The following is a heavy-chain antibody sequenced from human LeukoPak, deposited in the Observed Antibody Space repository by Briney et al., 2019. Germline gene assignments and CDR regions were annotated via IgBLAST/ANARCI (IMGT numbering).Heavy chain of an antibody. J-gene: IGHJ4*02. V-gene: IGHV4-30-4*08. CDR2: IYYSGST. CDR1: GGSLSSGDYY. Sequence: SETLSLTCTVSGGSLSSGDYYWSWIRQPPGKGLEWIGYIYYSGSTYYNPSLKSRVTISVDTSKNQFSLKLSSVTAADTAVYYCARDIAAAASFDYWGQGTPVTVSS. D-gene: IGHD6-13*01. CDR3: ARDIAAAASFDY.